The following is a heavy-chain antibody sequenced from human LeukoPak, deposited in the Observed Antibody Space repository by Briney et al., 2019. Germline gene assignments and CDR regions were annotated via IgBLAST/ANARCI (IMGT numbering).Heavy chain of an antibody. J-gene: IGHJ4*02. CDR3: AKEGKDYYDSSGSIRPYYFDY. CDR1: GFTFSDSY. CDR2: ISRSGSTI. V-gene: IGHV3-11*04. D-gene: IGHD3-22*01. Sequence: PGGSLRLSCAASGFTFSDSYMSWIRQAPGKGLEWVSYISRSGSTIYYADSVKGRFTISRDNAKNSLYLQMNSLRAEDTAVYYCAKEGKDYYDSSGSIRPYYFDYWGQGTLVTVSS.